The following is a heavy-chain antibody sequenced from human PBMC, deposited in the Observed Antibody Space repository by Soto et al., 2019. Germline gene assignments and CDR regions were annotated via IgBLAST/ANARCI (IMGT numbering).Heavy chain of an antibody. CDR1: GFTFSSYS. J-gene: IGHJ5*02. Sequence: GGSLRLSCAASGFTFSSYSMNWVRQAPGKGLEWVSSISSSSSYIYYADSVKGRFTISRDNAKNSLYLQMNSLRAEDTAVYYCARDQEFYGSGSSNLFDPWGQGTLVTVSS. CDR2: ISSSSSYI. V-gene: IGHV3-21*01. CDR3: ARDQEFYGSGSSNLFDP. D-gene: IGHD3-10*01.